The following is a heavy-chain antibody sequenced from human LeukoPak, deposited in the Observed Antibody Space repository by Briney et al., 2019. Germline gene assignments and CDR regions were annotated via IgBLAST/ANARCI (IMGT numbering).Heavy chain of an antibody. CDR1: GYSFTTYW. J-gene: IGHJ4*02. Sequence: GESLKISCKGSGYSFTTYWIGWVRQMPGKGLEWMGIIYPGDSDTRYNPSFQGQVTISADKSINTAYLQWSSLEASDNAMYHCARFRQLIRSYFDYWGQGTLVAVSS. D-gene: IGHD2-8*01. CDR3: ARFRQLIRSYFDY. CDR2: IYPGDSDT. V-gene: IGHV5-51*01.